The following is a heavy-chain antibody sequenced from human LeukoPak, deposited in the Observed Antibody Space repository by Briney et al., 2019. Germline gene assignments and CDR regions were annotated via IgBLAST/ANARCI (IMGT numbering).Heavy chain of an antibody. CDR1: GYPFSSYV. J-gene: IGHJ4*02. D-gene: IGHD2-2*01. Sequence: PGGSLRLSCAASGYPFSSYVMRWGRQALGKGLEYLSAISSKGGSTSYANSVKARSNISRENSKNTLYLQMGSLRAEDMTVYYCARSSIVVVSTLDYWGQGTLVTVSS. CDR3: ARSSIVVVSTLDY. V-gene: IGHV3-64*01. CDR2: ISSKGGST.